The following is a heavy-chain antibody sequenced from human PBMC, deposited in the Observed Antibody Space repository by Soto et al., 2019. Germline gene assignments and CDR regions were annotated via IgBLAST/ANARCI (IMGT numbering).Heavy chain of an antibody. Sequence: GGSLRLSCAASGFTFSSYGMHWVRQAPGKGLEWVAVIWYDGSNKYYADSVKGRFTISRDNSKNTLYLQMNSLGAEDTAGYYCARAGYDYVWGSYRSYDAFDIWGQGTMVTVSS. CDR1: GFTFSSYG. CDR3: ARAGYDYVWGSYRSYDAFDI. D-gene: IGHD3-16*02. CDR2: IWYDGSNK. V-gene: IGHV3-33*01. J-gene: IGHJ3*02.